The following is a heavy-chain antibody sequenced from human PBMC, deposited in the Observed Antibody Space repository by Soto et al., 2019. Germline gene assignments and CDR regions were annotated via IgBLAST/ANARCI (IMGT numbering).Heavy chain of an antibody. D-gene: IGHD7-27*01. V-gene: IGHV2-70*13. CDR2: IDWDDDK. Sequence: SGPTLVNPTQTLTLTFTFSGFSLNSNLMCVNWIRHPPGKALEWLALIDWDDDKYYSTSLKTRLTISRDTSKNQVVLTMTNMDPVDTATYYCARTSALPLGYPHGMDVWGQGTTVTVSS. J-gene: IGHJ6*02. CDR1: GFSLNSNLMC. CDR3: ARTSALPLGYPHGMDV.